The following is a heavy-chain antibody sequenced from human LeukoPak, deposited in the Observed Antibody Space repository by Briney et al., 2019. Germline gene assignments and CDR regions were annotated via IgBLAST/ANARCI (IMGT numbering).Heavy chain of an antibody. CDR3: ARGGDSSLYKWFDS. V-gene: IGHV4-59*08. CDR1: GGSISSYY. Sequence: SETLSLTCTVSGGSISSYYWSWIRQPPGKGLEWIGYIYYRGSTNYNPSLKSRVTISVDTSKNQFSLRLSSVTAADTAVYYCARGGDSSLYKWFDSWGQGTLVTVSS. D-gene: IGHD6-13*01. CDR2: IYYRGST. J-gene: IGHJ5*01.